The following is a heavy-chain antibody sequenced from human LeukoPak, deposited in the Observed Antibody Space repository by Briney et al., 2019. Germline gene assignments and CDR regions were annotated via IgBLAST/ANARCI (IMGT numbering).Heavy chain of an antibody. D-gene: IGHD3-10*02. Sequence: PSETLSLTCTVSGGSISPYYWSWVRQPPGKGLEWLGYIYYSGNTDYNPSLKSRVAISVATSKNQFSLKLSSVTAADTAVYYCARSTGSTMFIDYWGQGTLVTVSS. CDR3: ARSTGSTMFIDY. CDR1: GGSISPYY. J-gene: IGHJ4*02. V-gene: IGHV4-59*01. CDR2: IYYSGNT.